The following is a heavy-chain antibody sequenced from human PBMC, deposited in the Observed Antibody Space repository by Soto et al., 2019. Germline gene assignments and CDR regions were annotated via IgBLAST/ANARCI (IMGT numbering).Heavy chain of an antibody. CDR1: GGSISSSSYY. D-gene: IGHD3-10*01. J-gene: IGHJ5*02. CDR3: ARHEGGSGIYRTNWFDP. CDR2: IYYSGST. V-gene: IGHV4-39*01. Sequence: QLQLQESGPGLVKPSETLSLTCTVSGGSISSSSYYWGWIRQPPGKGLEWIGSIYYSGSTYYNPSLKSRVTISVDTSKNQFSLKLSSVTAADTAVYYCARHEGGSGIYRTNWFDPWGQGTLVTVSS.